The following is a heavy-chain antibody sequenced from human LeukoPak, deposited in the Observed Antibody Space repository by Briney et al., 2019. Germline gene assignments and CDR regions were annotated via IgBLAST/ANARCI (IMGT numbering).Heavy chain of an antibody. CDR1: GYTLTELS. D-gene: IGHD3-22*01. V-gene: IGHV1-24*01. J-gene: IGHJ4*02. CDR2: FDPEDGET. Sequence: ASVKVSCKVSGYTLTELSMHWVRQAPGKGLEWMGGFDPEDGETIYAQKFKGRVTMTEDTSTDTAYMELSSLRSEDTAVYYCATSHYYDSSGPIDYWGQGTLVTVSS. CDR3: ATSHYYDSSGPIDY.